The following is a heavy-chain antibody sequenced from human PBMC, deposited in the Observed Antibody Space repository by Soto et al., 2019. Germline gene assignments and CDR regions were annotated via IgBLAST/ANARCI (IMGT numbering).Heavy chain of an antibody. V-gene: IGHV1-46*03. CDR1: GYTFTSYY. CDR2: IKPSGGYT. J-gene: IGHJ4*02. CDR3: AREGPETFHFDS. Sequence: GASVKVSCKASGYTFTSYYVHWVRLAPGQGLEWMGIIKPSGGYTSYAQKFQGRVTMTSDTPTSTVYMELSSLRSDDTAVYSCAREGPETFHFDSWGQGTLVTVSS.